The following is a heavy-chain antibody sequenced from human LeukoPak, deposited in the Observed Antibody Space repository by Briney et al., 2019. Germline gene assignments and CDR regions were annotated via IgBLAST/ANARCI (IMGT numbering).Heavy chain of an antibody. CDR1: GYTFTNYD. CDR2: MNPNSGNT. V-gene: IGHV1-8*02. J-gene: IGHJ3*02. Sequence: ASVKVSCKASGYTFTNYDINWVRQATGQGLEWMGWMNPNSGNTGYAQKFQGRVSLTRNTPISTAYMELSSLRSDDTAVYYCARQMVIGSSADAFDIWGQGTMVTVSS. CDR3: ARQMVIGSSADAFDI. D-gene: IGHD6-6*01.